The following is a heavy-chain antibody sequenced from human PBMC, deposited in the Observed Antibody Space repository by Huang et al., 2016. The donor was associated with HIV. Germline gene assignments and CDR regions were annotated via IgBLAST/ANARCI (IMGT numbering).Heavy chain of an antibody. Sequence: QVQLVQSGAEVKKPGASVKVSCKASGYTFTGDYMHWVRQAPGQGLEWRGGSNPNRGGTNYAQKFQGRGTMTRDTSISTAYMELSRLRSDDTAVYYCARTPALRGPFDYWGQGTLVTVSS. CDR2: SNPNRGGT. CDR1: GYTFTGDY. J-gene: IGHJ4*02. CDR3: ARTPALRGPFDY. D-gene: IGHD2-15*01. V-gene: IGHV1-2*02.